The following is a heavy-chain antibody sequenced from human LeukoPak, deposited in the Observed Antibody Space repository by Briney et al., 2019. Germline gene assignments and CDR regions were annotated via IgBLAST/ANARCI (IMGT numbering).Heavy chain of an antibody. CDR3: ARVYKSSDYWSGYYNDYYYYGMDV. D-gene: IGHD3-3*01. Sequence: SETLSLTCTGSGGSISSYYWSWIRQPPGKGLEWIGYIYYSGSTNYNPSLKSRVTVSVDTSKNQFSLKLSSVTAADTAVYYCARVYKSSDYWSGYYNDYYYYGMDVWGQGTTVTVSS. J-gene: IGHJ6*02. CDR1: GGSISSYY. CDR2: IYYSGST. V-gene: IGHV4-59*01.